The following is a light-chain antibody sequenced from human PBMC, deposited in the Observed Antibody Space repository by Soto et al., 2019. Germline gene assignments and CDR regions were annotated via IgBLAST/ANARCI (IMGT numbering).Light chain of an antibody. CDR3: QQYYSYSLT. Sequence: AIRMTQSPSSFSASRGDRVTITCRASQGISSDLAWYQQKPGKAPKLLIYAASTLQSGVPSRFSGSGSGTDFTLTISCLQSEAFATYYCQQYYSYSLTFGGGTKVEIK. V-gene: IGKV1-8*01. J-gene: IGKJ4*01. CDR2: AAS. CDR1: QGISSD.